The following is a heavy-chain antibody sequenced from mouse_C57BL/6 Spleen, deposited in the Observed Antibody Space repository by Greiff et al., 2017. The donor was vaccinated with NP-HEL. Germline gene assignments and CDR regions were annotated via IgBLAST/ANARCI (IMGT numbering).Heavy chain of an antibody. D-gene: IGHD2-3*01. V-gene: IGHV5-17*01. CDR3: ARGGAYDGYFLDY. CDR2: ISSGSSTI. CDR1: GFTFSDYG. Sequence: EVQLVESGGGLVKPGGSLKLSCAASGFTFSDYGMHWVRQAPEKGLEWVAYISSGSSTIYYADTVKGRFTISRDNAKNTLFLQMTSLRSEDTAMYYCARGGAYDGYFLDYWGQGTTLTVSS. J-gene: IGHJ2*01.